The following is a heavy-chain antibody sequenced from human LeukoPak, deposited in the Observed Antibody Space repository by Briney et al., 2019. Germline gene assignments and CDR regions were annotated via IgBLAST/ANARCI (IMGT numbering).Heavy chain of an antibody. CDR3: AKTFGNIDPIEY. D-gene: IGHD2/OR15-2a*01. J-gene: IGHJ4*02. Sequence: GGSLTLSCAASGFTFSNYAMSWVRQAPEKGLEWVSSISGSGGSTYYADSVKGRFTISRDNSKNTLYLQMNSLRAEDTAVYYCAKTFGNIDPIEYWGQGTLVTVSS. V-gene: IGHV3-23*01. CDR1: GFTFSNYA. CDR2: ISGSGGST.